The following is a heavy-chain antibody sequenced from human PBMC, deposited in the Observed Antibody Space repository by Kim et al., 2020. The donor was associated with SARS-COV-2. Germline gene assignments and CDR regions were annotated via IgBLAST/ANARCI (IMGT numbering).Heavy chain of an antibody. CDR2: INTNTGNP. CDR3: ARDGEMATIRDYGMDV. Sequence: ASVKVSCKASGYTFTSYAMNWVRQAPGQGLEWMGWINTNTGNPTYAQGFTGRFVFSLDTSVSTAYLQISSLKAEDTAVYYCARDGEMATIRDYGMDVWGQGTTVTVSS. V-gene: IGHV7-4-1*02. CDR1: GYTFTSYA. D-gene: IGHD5-12*01. J-gene: IGHJ6*02.